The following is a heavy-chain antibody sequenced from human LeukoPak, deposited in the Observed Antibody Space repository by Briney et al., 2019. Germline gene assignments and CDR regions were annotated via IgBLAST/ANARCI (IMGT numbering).Heavy chain of an antibody. Sequence: PGGSLRLSCAASGFTFSSYSMNWVRQAPGKGLEWVSSISSSSSYIYYADSVKGRFTISRDNAKNSLYLQMNSLRAEDAAVYYCARDPPGGNDDSSGYSDAFDIWGQGTMVTVSS. CDR3: ARDPPGGNDDSSGYSDAFDI. CDR2: ISSSSSYI. V-gene: IGHV3-21*01. CDR1: GFTFSSYS. D-gene: IGHD3-22*01. J-gene: IGHJ3*02.